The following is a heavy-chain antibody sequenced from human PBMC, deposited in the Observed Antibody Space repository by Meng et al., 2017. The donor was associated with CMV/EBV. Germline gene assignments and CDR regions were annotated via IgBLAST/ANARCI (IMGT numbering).Heavy chain of an antibody. V-gene: IGHV3-9*01. Sequence: SLKISCAASGFTFDDYAMHWVRQAPGKGLEWASGISWNSGSIGYADSVKGRFTISRDNAKNSLYLQMNSLRAEDTALYYCAKAAARSWFDPGGQG. J-gene: IGHJ5*02. CDR3: AKAAARSWFDP. CDR2: ISWNSGSI. CDR1: GFTFDDYA. D-gene: IGHD6-6*01.